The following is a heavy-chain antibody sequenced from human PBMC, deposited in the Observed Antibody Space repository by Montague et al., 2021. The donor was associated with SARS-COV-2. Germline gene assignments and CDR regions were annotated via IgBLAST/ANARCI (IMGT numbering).Heavy chain of an antibody. CDR3: ARGRLDSSGYYFDY. D-gene: IGHD3-22*01. V-gene: IGHV3-13*05. CDR2: IGTAGDP. CDR1: GFTISSYD. Sequence: SLRLSCAASGFTISSYDMHWVRQATGNGLEWVSAIGTAGDPYYPGSVKGRFTISRENAKNSLYLQMNSLRAGDTAVYYCARGRLDSSGYYFDYWGQGTLVTVSS. J-gene: IGHJ4*02.